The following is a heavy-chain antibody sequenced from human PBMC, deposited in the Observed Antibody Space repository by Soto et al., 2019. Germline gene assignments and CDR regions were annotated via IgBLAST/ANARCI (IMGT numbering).Heavy chain of an antibody. CDR3: ARDRPDYYDSSGYYYDY. D-gene: IGHD3-22*01. V-gene: IGHV4-31*03. CDR2: IYYSGST. J-gene: IGHJ4*02. Sequence: SETLSLTCTVSGGSISSGGYYWSWIRQHPGKGLEWIGYIYYSGSTYYNPSLKSRVTISVDTSKNQFSLKLSSVTAADTAVYYCARDRPDYYDSSGYYYDYWGQGTLVTVSS. CDR1: GGSISSGGYY.